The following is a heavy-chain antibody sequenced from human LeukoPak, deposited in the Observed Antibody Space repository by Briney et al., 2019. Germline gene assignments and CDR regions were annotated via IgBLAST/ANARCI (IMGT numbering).Heavy chain of an antibody. J-gene: IGHJ1*01. V-gene: IGHV4-59*01. CDR2: IYHSGTT. CDR3: AQKAPYSPGYSQD. Sequence: SETLSLTCTVSGGSISSYYWSWIRQPPGKGLEWIGYIYHSGTTNYNPSLKSRVTISVDTSKNQFSLKLSSVTAADTAVYYCAQKAPYSPGYSQDWGQGILVTVSS. CDR1: GGSISSYY. D-gene: IGHD2-15*01.